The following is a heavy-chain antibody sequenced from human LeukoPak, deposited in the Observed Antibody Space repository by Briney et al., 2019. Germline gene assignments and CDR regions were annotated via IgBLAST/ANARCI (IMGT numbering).Heavy chain of an antibody. V-gene: IGHV4-4*02. Sequence: SETLSLTCAVSGGSISSNNWWGWVRQPPGKGLEWIGEIYHSGSPNYNPSLKSRVTISVDKSRNHFSLNLSSVTAADTAVYYCARVNINNWHSCDYWGQGTLITVSS. CDR2: IYHSGSP. D-gene: IGHD1-1*01. CDR1: GGSISSNNW. CDR3: ARVNINNWHSCDY. J-gene: IGHJ4*02.